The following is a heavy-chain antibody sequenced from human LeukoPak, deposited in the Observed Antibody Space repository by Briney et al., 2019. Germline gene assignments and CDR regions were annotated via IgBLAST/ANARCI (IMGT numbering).Heavy chain of an antibody. D-gene: IGHD4-11*01. CDR2: IYSGGST. Sequence: PGGSPRLSCAASGSTVNSNYMNWVRQAPGKGLEWVSVIYSGGSTYYADSVKGRFTISRDNSKNTLYLQMNSLRAEDTAVYYCARAVTTGNFDYWGQGTLVTVSS. CDR1: GSTVNSNY. J-gene: IGHJ4*02. V-gene: IGHV3-53*01. CDR3: ARAVTTGNFDY.